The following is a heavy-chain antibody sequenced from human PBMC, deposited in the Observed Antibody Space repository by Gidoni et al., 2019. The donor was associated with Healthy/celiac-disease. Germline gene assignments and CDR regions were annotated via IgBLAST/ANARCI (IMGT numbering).Heavy chain of an antibody. CDR3: ATSTYYYDSWAFDI. J-gene: IGHJ3*02. CDR1: GFTFSSYG. V-gene: IGHV3-30*03. Sequence: QVQLVESGGGVVQPGRSLRLSCAASGFTFSSYGMHWVRQAPGKGLEWVAVISYDGSNKYYADSVKGRFTISRDNSKNTLYLQMNSLRAEDTAVYYCATSTYYYDSWAFDIWGQGTMVTVSS. D-gene: IGHD3-22*01. CDR2: ISYDGSNK.